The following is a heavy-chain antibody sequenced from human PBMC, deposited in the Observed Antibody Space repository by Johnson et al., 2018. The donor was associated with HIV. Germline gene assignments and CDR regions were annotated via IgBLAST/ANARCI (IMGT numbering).Heavy chain of an antibody. Sequence: QVQLVESGGGVVQPGRSLRLSCAASGFTFSSYGMHWVRQAPGKGLEWVAVIWYDGSNKYYADSVKGRFTISRDNSKNTLYLQMNSLRAEDTAVYYWAKVVRRDRDAFDIWGQGTMVTVSS. CDR1: GFTFSSYG. V-gene: IGHV3-33*06. D-gene: IGHD2-2*01. J-gene: IGHJ3*02. CDR3: AKVVRRDRDAFDI. CDR2: IWYDGSNK.